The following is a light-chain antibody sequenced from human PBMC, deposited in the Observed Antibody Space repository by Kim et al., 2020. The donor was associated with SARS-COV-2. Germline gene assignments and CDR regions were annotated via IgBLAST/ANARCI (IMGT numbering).Light chain of an antibody. V-gene: IGKV1-39*01. Sequence: ASVGDRVTITCRASGPLNNYVNWYQQRPGRSPNLLIYTASKLYGGVPSRFSGSASGTDFALTISSLQPEDFATYYCQQTYSLPWTFGQGTKVDIK. CDR1: GPLNNY. J-gene: IGKJ1*01. CDR2: TAS. CDR3: QQTYSLPWT.